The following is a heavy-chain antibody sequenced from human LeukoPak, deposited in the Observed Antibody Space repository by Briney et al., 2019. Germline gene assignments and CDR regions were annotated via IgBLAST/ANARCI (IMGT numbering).Heavy chain of an antibody. V-gene: IGHV1-69*05. CDR2: IIPIFGTA. D-gene: IGHD3-10*01. CDR1: GGTFSSYA. CDR3: ARAGRKQKTYYYGSGSYGLAFDY. J-gene: IGHJ4*02. Sequence: GASVKVSCKASGGTFSSYAISWVRQAPGHGLEWMGGIIPIFGTANYAQKFQGRVTITTDESTSTAYMELSSLRSEDTAVYYCARAGRKQKTYYYGSGSYGLAFDYWGQGTLVTVSS.